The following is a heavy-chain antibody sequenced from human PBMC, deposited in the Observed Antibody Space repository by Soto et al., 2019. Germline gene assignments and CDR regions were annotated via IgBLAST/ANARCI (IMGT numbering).Heavy chain of an antibody. CDR3: AKSKGEDYYYDSSGLDY. D-gene: IGHD3-22*01. CDR2: ISYDGSNK. CDR1: GFTFSSYG. Sequence: QVQLVESGGGVVQPGRSLRLSCAASGFTFSSYGMHWVRQAPGKGLEWVAVISYDGSNKYYADSVKGRFTISRDKSKNTLYLQMNSLRAEDTAVYYCAKSKGEDYYYDSSGLDYWGQGTLVTVSS. V-gene: IGHV3-30*18. J-gene: IGHJ4*02.